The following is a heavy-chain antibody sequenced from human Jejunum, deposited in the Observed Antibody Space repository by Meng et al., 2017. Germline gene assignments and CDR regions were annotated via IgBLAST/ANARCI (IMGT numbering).Heavy chain of an antibody. CDR3: AKRSVVAAWGAFDY. CDR2: ISHSGATT. Sequence: ESLKISCAASGFTFSSYAMSWVRQAPGKGLEWVSSISHSGATTYYADSVKGRFTISRDNSRNALYLQMNGLRAEDTALYYCAKRSVVAAWGAFDYWGQGALVTVSS. CDR1: GFTFSSYA. D-gene: IGHD2-15*01. J-gene: IGHJ4*02. V-gene: IGHV3-23*01.